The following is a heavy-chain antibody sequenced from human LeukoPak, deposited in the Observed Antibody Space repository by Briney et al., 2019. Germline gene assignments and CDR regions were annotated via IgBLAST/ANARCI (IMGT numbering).Heavy chain of an antibody. D-gene: IGHD6-13*01. CDR2: INTYNGNT. V-gene: IGHV1-18*04. Sequence: ASVKVSCKASGYTFTSYGLSWVRQAPGQGLEWMGWINTYNGNTNYAQKLQARVTMTTDTSTGTAYMELRSLRSDDTAVYYCARRRPSLAAARDYYYYGMDVWGKGTTVTVSS. CDR3: ARRRPSLAAARDYYYYGMDV. J-gene: IGHJ6*04. CDR1: GYTFTSYG.